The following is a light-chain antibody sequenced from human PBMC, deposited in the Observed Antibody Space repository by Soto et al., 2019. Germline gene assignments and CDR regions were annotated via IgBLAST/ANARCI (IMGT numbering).Light chain of an antibody. CDR3: HQYGSSSWT. Sequence: EIVLTQSPGTLSLSPGERATLSCRASQSVSSSYLAWYQQKPGQAPRLLIYGASSRATVIPDRFSGSGSGTDFTLTISRLEPEDFAVYYCHQYGSSSWTFGQGTKVEIK. J-gene: IGKJ1*01. CDR1: QSVSSSY. CDR2: GAS. V-gene: IGKV3-20*01.